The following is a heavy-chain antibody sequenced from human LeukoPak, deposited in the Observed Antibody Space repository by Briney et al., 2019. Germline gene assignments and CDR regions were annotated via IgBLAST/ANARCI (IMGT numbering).Heavy chain of an antibody. J-gene: IGHJ4*02. CDR3: AKEGLYCSSTSCYVEN. CDR2: ISGSGGST. Sequence: GGSLRLSCAASGFTFSSYAMSWVRQAPGKGLEWVSGISGSGGSTYYADSVKGRFTISRDNSKNTLYLQLNSLTAEDTAVYYCAKEGLYCSSTSCYVENWGQGTLVTVSS. V-gene: IGHV3-23*01. CDR1: GFTFSSYA. D-gene: IGHD2-2*01.